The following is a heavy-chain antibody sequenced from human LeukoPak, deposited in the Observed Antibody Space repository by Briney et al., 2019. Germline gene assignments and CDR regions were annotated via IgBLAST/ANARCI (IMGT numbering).Heavy chain of an antibody. Sequence: QSGGSLRLSCAASGFTFSSYAMHWVRQAAGKGLEWVAVVSYDGSNKYYADSVKGRFTISRDNAKNSLYLQMNSLRAEDTAVYFCARSDYCGGDCYSSLSNYWGQGTLVTVSS. CDR3: ARSDYCGGDCYSSLSNY. CDR1: GFTFSSYA. CDR2: VSYDGSNK. D-gene: IGHD2-21*02. V-gene: IGHV3-30-3*01. J-gene: IGHJ4*02.